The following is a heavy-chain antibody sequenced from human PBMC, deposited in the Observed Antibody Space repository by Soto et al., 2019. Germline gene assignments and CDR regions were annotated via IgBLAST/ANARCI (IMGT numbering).Heavy chain of an antibody. CDR2: ISAYNGNT. Sequence: ASVKVSCKASGYTFTSYGISWVRQAPGQGLEWMGWISAYNGNTNYAQKLQGRVTMTTDTSTSTAYMELRSLRSDDTAVYYCARFDVVVPAADLYYYYMDVWGKGTTVTVSS. CDR3: ARFDVVVPAADLYYYYMDV. D-gene: IGHD2-2*01. CDR1: GYTFTSYG. J-gene: IGHJ6*03. V-gene: IGHV1-18*01.